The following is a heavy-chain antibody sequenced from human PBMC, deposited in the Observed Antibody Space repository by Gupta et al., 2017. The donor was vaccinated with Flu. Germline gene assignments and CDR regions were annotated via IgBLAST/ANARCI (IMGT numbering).Heavy chain of an antibody. CDR3: ARRLETGSRVPFDR. D-gene: IGHD3-10*01. Sequence: QITLTESGPTLLKRTQTLTLTCTVSGFSLTSNGVAVGWIRQPPGKAPEWLALISWDDDKRYNPSLMTRLTITMDPFKNQVVLTMTDMEPVDTGSYFCARRLETGSRVPFDRWGPGMQVVVSS. CDR1: GFSLTSNGVA. CDR2: ISWDDDK. J-gene: IGHJ4*02. V-gene: IGHV2-5*02.